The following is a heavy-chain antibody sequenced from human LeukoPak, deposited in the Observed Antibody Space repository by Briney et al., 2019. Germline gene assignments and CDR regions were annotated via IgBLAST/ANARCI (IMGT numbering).Heavy chain of an antibody. J-gene: IGHJ6*02. D-gene: IGHD4-23*01. CDR1: GFTFSSYG. CDR2: ISFEGSNK. V-gene: IGHV3-30*03. CDR3: ARDRGVVTHNGMDV. Sequence: GGSLRLSCAASGFTFSSYGMHWVRQAPGKGLEWVATISFEGSNKYYADSVKGRFTISRDNAKNSLYLQMNSLRAEDTAVYYCARDRGVVTHNGMDVWGQGTTVTVSS.